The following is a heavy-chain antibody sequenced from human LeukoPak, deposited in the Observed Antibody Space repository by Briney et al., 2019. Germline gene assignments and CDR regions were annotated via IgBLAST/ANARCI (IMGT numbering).Heavy chain of an antibody. CDR1: GFTFSGYA. J-gene: IGHJ4*02. Sequence: GGSLRLSCAGSGFTFSGYAMHWVRQAPDKGLEWVAVISYDGNNKYYGDSVKGRFTISRDNSKNTLYLQMNSLRAEDTAVYYCARGYDGCSDYWGQGTLVTVSS. V-gene: IGHV3-30*04. D-gene: IGHD5-24*01. CDR2: ISYDGNNK. CDR3: ARGYDGCSDY.